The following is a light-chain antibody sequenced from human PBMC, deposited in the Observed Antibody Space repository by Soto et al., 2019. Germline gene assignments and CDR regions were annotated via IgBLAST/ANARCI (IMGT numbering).Light chain of an antibody. Sequence: EIVMTQSPATLSVSPGEIATLSCRASQNINSDLAWYVQKPGQAPRRVIYGASTWGTDVPPRFTGSGSGTEFTLTISCLQSEDFAVYYCQQYSSWPITFGQGTRL. V-gene: IGKV3D-15*01. CDR3: QQYSSWPIT. J-gene: IGKJ5*01. CDR2: GAS. CDR1: QNINSD.